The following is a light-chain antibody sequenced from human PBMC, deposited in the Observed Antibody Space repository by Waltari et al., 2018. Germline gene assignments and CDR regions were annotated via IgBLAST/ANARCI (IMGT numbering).Light chain of an antibody. CDR2: DAS. Sequence: PVERATLSCRASQSVSSYLAWYQQKPGQAPRLLIYDASNRATGIPARFSGSGSGTDFTLTISSLEPEDFAVYYCQQRSNWPPTFGQGTKVEIK. V-gene: IGKV3-11*01. J-gene: IGKJ1*01. CDR3: QQRSNWPPT. CDR1: QSVSSY.